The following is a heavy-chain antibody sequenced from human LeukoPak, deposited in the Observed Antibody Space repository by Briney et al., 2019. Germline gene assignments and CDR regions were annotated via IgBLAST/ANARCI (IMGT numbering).Heavy chain of an antibody. CDR3: AKQYCSGGSCYSGDFFDS. D-gene: IGHD2-15*01. J-gene: IGHJ4*02. Sequence: GDSLRLSCVASGFTFSTYTMNWVRQAPGNRLEWVSSINGASSNIYYSDSVKGRFTISRDNAKNSLHLQMNSLRPEDTAVYYCAKQYCSGGSCYSGDFFDSWGQGTLVTVSS. CDR1: GFTFSTYT. CDR2: INGASSNI. V-gene: IGHV3-21*01.